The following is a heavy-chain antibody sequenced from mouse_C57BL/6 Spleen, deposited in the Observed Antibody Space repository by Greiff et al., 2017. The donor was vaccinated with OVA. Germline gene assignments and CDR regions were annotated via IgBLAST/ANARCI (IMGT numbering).Heavy chain of an antibody. CDR2: IYPRSGNT. J-gene: IGHJ2*01. D-gene: IGHD1-1*01. Sequence: VQLQQSGAELARPGASVKLSCKASGYTFTSYGISWVKQRTGQGLEWIGEIYPRSGNTYYNETFKGKATLTADKSSSTAYMELRSLTSEDSAVYFCARGNLLLQEGYFDYWGQGTTLAVSS. CDR1: GYTFTSYG. V-gene: IGHV1-81*01. CDR3: ARGNLLLQEGYFDY.